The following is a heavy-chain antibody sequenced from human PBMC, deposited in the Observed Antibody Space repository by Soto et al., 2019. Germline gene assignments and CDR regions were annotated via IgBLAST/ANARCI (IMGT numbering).Heavy chain of an antibody. CDR1: GFTFSSYA. D-gene: IGHD4-4*01. CDR3: ARDRAYSRFDY. CDR2: MNEDGSER. J-gene: IGHJ4*02. Sequence: WSLRLSCAASGFTFSSYAMSWVRQAPGKGLERVAIMNEDGSERYYVDSVKGRFTISRDNAKNALFLQMNSLRVEDTAVYFCARDRAYSRFDYWGQGSLVTVS. V-gene: IGHV3-7*03.